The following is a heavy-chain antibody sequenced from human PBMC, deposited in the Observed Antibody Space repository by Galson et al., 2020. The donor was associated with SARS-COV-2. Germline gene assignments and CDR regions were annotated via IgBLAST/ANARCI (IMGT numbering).Heavy chain of an antibody. J-gene: IGHJ3*02. CDR1: GFSLSNARMG. Sequence: SGPTLVKPTEPLTLNCTVSGFSLSNARMGVSWIRQPPGKALEWLAHIFSNAEKSYSTSLKSRLTISKDTSKSQVVLTMTNMDPVDTATYYCARVYGSGSYYKGDAFDIWGQGQWSPSLQ. CDR2: IFSNAEK. D-gene: IGHD3-10*01. V-gene: IGHV2-26*01. CDR3: ARVYGSGSYYKGDAFDI.